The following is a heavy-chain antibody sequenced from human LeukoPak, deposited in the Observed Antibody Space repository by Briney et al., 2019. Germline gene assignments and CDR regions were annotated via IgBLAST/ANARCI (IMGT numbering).Heavy chain of an antibody. Sequence: SETLSLTCAVYGGSFNGYYWSWIRQPPGKGQEWVGEINNSGSTNYNPSLKSRVTISVNSSKNQYSLKLSSVTAADTVVYYCARGANVDYVTSYYFDYWGQGTLVTVSS. CDR1: GGSFNGYY. D-gene: IGHD4-17*01. V-gene: IGHV4-34*01. CDR2: INNSGST. J-gene: IGHJ4*02. CDR3: ARGANVDYVTSYYFDY.